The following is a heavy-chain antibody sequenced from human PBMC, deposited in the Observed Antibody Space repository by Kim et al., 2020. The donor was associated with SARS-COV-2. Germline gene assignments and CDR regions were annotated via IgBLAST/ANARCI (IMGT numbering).Heavy chain of an antibody. Sequence: GKGRFTISRENSKNTLYLQMNSLRAEDTAVYYCARDSHSDSSGYYSYFDYWGQGTLVTVSS. J-gene: IGHJ4*02. D-gene: IGHD3-22*01. V-gene: IGHV3-30*07. CDR3: ARDSHSDSSGYYSYFDY.